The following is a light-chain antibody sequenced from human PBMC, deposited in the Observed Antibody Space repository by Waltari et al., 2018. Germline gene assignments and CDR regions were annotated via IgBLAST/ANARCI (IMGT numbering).Light chain of an antibody. V-gene: IGLV2-8*01. J-gene: IGLJ1*01. CDR3: SSFAGSNNV. CDR1: HSDIGLYNY. CDR2: EVT. Sequence: QSALTQPPSASGSPGESVTISCTGTHSDIGLYNYVSWYQQHPGKPPKLMIYEVTKRPSGVPDRFSGSKSGNTASLTVSGLQTDDEADYFCSSFAGSNNVFGSGTKVTVL.